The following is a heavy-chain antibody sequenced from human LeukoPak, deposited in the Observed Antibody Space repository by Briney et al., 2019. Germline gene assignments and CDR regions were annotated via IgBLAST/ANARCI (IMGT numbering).Heavy chain of an antibody. J-gene: IGHJ4*02. D-gene: IGHD3-10*02. Sequence: PSETLSLTCTVSGGSISSYYWSWVRQPPGKGLEWIGYIYYSGSTNCNPSLKSRVTISVDTSKNQLSLKLSSVTAADTAVYYCARGVFGEYPFDYWGRGTLVTVSS. CDR2: IYYSGST. CDR3: ARGVFGEYPFDY. CDR1: GGSISSYY. V-gene: IGHV4-59*01.